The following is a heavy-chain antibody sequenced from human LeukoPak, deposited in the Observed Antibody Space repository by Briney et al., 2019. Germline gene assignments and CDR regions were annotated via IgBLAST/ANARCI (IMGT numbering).Heavy chain of an antibody. J-gene: IGHJ6*04. D-gene: IGHD6-25*01. Sequence: GGALRLSCAASGFTFSSYAMSWVRQAPGKGLEWVSAISGSGGSTYYADSVKGGFTISRDNSRNTLYLQMNSLRAEDTAVYYCAKGSEEDYYYYGMDVWGKGTTVTVSS. CDR2: ISGSGGST. CDR1: GFTFSSYA. V-gene: IGHV3-23*01. CDR3: AKGSEEDYYYYGMDV.